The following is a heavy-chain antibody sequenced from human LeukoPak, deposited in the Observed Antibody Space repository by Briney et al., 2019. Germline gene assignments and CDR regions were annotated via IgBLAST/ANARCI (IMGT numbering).Heavy chain of an antibody. CDR1: GFTFTTYW. CDR3: ARGYSSGWSYFDY. J-gene: IGHJ4*02. V-gene: IGHV3-7*01. Sequence: GESLRLSCAASGFTFTTYWMSWVRQAPGKGLEWVANIKQDGSEKYYVDSVKGRFTISRGNAKNSLYLQMNSLRAEDTAVYYCARGYSSGWSYFDYWGQGTLVTVSS. CDR2: IKQDGSEK. D-gene: IGHD6-19*01.